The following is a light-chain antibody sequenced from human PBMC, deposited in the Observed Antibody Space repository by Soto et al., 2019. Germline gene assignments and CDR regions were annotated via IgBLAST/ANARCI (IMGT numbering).Light chain of an antibody. CDR3: QQRSNWPPLT. CDR1: QDIGND. CDR2: AAS. J-gene: IGKJ4*01. Sequence: AIQMTQSPSSLSASVGDRVTITCRASQDIGNDLGWYQQKPGKAPKLLIYAASNLPSGVPSRFSGSGSGTDFTLTITGLQPDDFATYYCQQRSNWPPLTFGGGTKVEIK. V-gene: IGKV1-6*01.